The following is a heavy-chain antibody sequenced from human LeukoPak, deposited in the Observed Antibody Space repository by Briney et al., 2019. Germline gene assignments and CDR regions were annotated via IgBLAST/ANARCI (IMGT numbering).Heavy chain of an antibody. CDR2: ISSSGDTI. CDR1: EFTFSDHY. J-gene: IGHJ4*02. D-gene: IGHD4-17*01. CDR3: AAVYGDPKGY. V-gene: IGHV3-11*01. Sequence: GGSLRLSCAASEFTFSDHYMSWIRQAPGKGLEWVSYISSSGDTIYYADSLKGRFTISRDNAKNSLYLQMNRLRPEDTAVYYCAAVYGDPKGYWGQGTLVTVSS.